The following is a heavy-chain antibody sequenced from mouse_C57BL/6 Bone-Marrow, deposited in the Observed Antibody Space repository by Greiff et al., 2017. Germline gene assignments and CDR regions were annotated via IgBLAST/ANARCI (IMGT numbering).Heavy chain of an antibody. CDR2: IHPNSGST. CDR3: ARWWVVPYFDV. Sequence: QVQLQQPGAELVKPGASVKLSCKASGYTFTSYWMHWVKQRPGQGLEWIGMIHPNSGSTNYNEKFKSKATLTVDKSSSTAYMQLSSLTSEDSAVYYCARWWVVPYFDVWGTGTTVTVSS. D-gene: IGHD1-1*01. CDR1: GYTFTSYW. V-gene: IGHV1-64*01. J-gene: IGHJ1*03.